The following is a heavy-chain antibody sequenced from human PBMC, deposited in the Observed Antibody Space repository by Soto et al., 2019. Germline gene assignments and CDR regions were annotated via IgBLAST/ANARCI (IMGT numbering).Heavy chain of an antibody. CDR1: GFSLSTTGVG. Sequence: QITLKESGPTLVKPTQTLTLTCTFSGFSLSTTGVGVGWIRQPPGKALEWLALIYWDDDKRYSPSLKSRLTITKDTSQTPVVLTMTNMDPVDKATYYCAHSPHTTVTTSRAFDIWGQGTMVTVSS. J-gene: IGHJ3*02. CDR3: AHSPHTTVTTSRAFDI. D-gene: IGHD4-17*01. CDR2: IYWDDDK. V-gene: IGHV2-5*02.